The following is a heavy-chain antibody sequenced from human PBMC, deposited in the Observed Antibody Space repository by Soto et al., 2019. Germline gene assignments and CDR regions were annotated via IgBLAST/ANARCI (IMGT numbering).Heavy chain of an antibody. J-gene: IGHJ4*02. CDR2: ISWDGGST. CDR1: GFTFDDYT. CDR3: AKDMKSPRVFSGPLDY. V-gene: IGHV3-43*01. D-gene: IGHD2-15*01. Sequence: GGSLRLSCAASGFTFDDYTMHWVRQAPGKGLEWVSLISWDGGSTYYADSVKGRFTISRDNSKNSLYLQMNSLRTEDTALYYCAKDMKSPRVFSGPLDYWGQGTLVTVSS.